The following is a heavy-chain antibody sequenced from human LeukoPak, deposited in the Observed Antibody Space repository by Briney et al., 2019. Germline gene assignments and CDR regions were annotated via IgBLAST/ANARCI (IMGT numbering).Heavy chain of an antibody. J-gene: IGHJ6*02. V-gene: IGHV1-8*01. D-gene: IGHD2-2*01. CDR1: GYTFTSYD. CDR2: MNPNSGNT. CDR3: ARSHIVVVPAAPWTYGMDV. Sequence: ASVKVSCKASGYTFTSYDINWVRQATGQGLEWMGWMNPNSGNTGYAQKFQGRVTMTRNTSISTAYMELSSLRSEDTAVYYCARSHIVVVPAAPWTYGMDVWGQGTTATVSS.